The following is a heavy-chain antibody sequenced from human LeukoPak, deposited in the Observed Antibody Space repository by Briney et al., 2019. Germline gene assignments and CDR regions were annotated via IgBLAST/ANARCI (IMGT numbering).Heavy chain of an antibody. J-gene: IGHJ5*02. CDR1: GYTFTVYY. V-gene: IGHV1-2*02. CDR3: ARARPPDNWFDP. Sequence: ASVKVSCKASGYTFTVYYMHWVRQAPGQGLEWMGWINPNSGGTNYTQKFQGRVTITRDTSISTAYMELSRLRSDDTAVYYCARARPPDNWFDPWGQGTLVTVSS. CDR2: INPNSGGT.